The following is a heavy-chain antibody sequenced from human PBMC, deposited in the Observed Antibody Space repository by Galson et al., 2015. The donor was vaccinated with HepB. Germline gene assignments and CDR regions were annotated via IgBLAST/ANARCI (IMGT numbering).Heavy chain of an antibody. CDR3: ARSKWIEAAECSH. D-gene: IGHD6-13*01. Sequence: SLRLSCAASGFSFSGYSMNWVRQAPGKGLEWIPYIDSSGSTISYPDSVKGRFTVSRDNAKNLLYLQMNSLRDEDTAVYYCARSKWIEAAECSHWGQGTLVTVSS. CDR2: IDSSGSTI. J-gene: IGHJ4*02. V-gene: IGHV3-48*02. CDR1: GFSFSGYS.